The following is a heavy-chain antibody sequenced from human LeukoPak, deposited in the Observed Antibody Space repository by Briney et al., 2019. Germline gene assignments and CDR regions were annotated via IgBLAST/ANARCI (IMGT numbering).Heavy chain of an antibody. J-gene: IGHJ5*02. CDR3: AKTARTFAS. Sequence: SETLSLTCTVSGDSISSFYWSWIRQAPGKGLECIGFIYINGDTSYNPSLKGRATLSLATSKNQFSLRRTSVTAADTAVYYCAKTARTFASWGPGTLVTVSS. V-gene: IGHV4-4*09. D-gene: IGHD1-7*01. CDR1: GDSISSFY. CDR2: IYINGDT.